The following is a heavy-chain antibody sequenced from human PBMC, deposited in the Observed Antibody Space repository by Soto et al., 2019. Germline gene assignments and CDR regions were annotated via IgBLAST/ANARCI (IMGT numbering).Heavy chain of an antibody. J-gene: IGHJ5*02. D-gene: IGHD3-16*01. CDR2: IYATGDT. CDR1: GASLSRYY. Sequence: SETLSLTCNVSGASLSRYYWSWIRQPPGKGLEWIGRIYATGDTDYNPSLKSRISMSVDMSKKQFSLTLRSVTAADTAVYYCVRSLGWLQYSWFDPWGQGIPVTVSS. CDR3: VRSLGWLQYSWFDP. V-gene: IGHV4-4*07.